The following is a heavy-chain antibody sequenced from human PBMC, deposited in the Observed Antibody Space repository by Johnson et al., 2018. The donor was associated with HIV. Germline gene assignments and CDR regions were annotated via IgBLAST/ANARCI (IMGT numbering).Heavy chain of an antibody. D-gene: IGHD1-26*01. CDR2: ISYDGSNK. CDR1: GFTFSSYV. V-gene: IGHV3-30*18. Sequence: VPLVEPGGSVVQPESSLILPCAASGFTFSSYVMHWVRQAPGKGLEWVAVISYDGSNKYYADSVRGRFPISRDNSKNTLYLQMNSLRAEDTAVYYCAKSWHSGSLYDAFHIWGQGTMVTVSS. CDR3: AKSWHSGSLYDAFHI. J-gene: IGHJ3*02.